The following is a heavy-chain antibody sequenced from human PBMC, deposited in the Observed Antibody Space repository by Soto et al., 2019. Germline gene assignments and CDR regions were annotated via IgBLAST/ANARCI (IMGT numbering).Heavy chain of an antibody. CDR2: IHYSGST. D-gene: IGHD6-13*01. CDR3: ARDAPDSSWLDY. CDR1: GGSISPYY. J-gene: IGHJ4*02. V-gene: IGHV4-59*01. Sequence: QVQLQESGPGLVKPSETLSLTCTVSGGSISPYYWSWIRQPPGKRLEWIAYIHYSGSTNYNPSLKSRVTISVDTSKNQFSLKLTYVTSADTAVYYCARDAPDSSWLDYWGQGTLVTLSS.